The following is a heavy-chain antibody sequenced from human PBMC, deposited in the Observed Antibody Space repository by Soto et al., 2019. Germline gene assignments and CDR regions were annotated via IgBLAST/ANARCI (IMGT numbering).Heavy chain of an antibody. CDR3: ARYGYDYVWGSYRPYYYYYYGMDV. CDR1: GGTFSSYA. V-gene: IGHV1-69*13. J-gene: IGHJ6*02. D-gene: IGHD3-16*02. CDR2: IIPIFGTA. Sequence: ASVKVSCKASGGTFSSYAISWVRQAPGQGLEWMGGIIPIFGTANYAQKFQGRVTITADESTSTAYMELSSLRSEDTAVYYCARYGYDYVWGSYRPYYYYYYGMDVWGQGTTVTVSS.